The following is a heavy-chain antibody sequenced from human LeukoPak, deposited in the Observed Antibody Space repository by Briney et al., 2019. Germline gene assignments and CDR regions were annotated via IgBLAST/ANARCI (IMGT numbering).Heavy chain of an antibody. D-gene: IGHD6-19*01. V-gene: IGHV3-48*03. Sequence: GGSLRLSCAASGFTFRSYAMNWVRQAPGKGLEWVSYIGSSVDTIYYADSVKGRFTISRDNAKDSLYLRMNSLRAEDTAVYYCATPISVAGTSMGDYWGQGTLVTVSS. J-gene: IGHJ4*02. CDR1: GFTFRSYA. CDR3: ATPISVAGTSMGDY. CDR2: IGSSVDTI.